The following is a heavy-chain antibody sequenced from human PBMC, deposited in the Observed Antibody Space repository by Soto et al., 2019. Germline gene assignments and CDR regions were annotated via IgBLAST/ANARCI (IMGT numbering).Heavy chain of an antibody. D-gene: IGHD5-12*01. CDR1: GYTFTGYY. Sequence: ASVKVSCKASGYTFTGYYMHWVRQAPGQGLEWMGWINPNSGGTNYAQKFQGWVTMTRDTSISTAYMELSRLRSDDTAVYYCARDTSRGYSGYALDYWGQGTRVTVSS. J-gene: IGHJ4*02. CDR2: INPNSGGT. CDR3: ARDTSRGYSGYALDY. V-gene: IGHV1-2*04.